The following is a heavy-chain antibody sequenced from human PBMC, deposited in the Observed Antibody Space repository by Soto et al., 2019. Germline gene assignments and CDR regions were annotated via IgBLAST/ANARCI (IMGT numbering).Heavy chain of an antibody. Sequence: PSETLSLTCTVSGGSIGSSSYYWGWIRQPPGKGLEWIGSIYYSGSTYYNPSLKSRVTISVDTSKNQFSLKLSSVTAADTSVYYCARPEYGDYEGSIVVWGQGTLVTVSS. CDR2: IYYSGST. CDR1: GGSIGSSSYY. D-gene: IGHD4-17*01. CDR3: ARPEYGDYEGSIVV. V-gene: IGHV4-39*01. J-gene: IGHJ4*02.